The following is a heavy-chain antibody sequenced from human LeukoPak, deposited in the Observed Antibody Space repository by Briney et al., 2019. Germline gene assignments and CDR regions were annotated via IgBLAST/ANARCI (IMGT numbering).Heavy chain of an antibody. J-gene: IGHJ4*02. V-gene: IGHV3-11*01. CDR3: ARLVDYGDYEYYFDY. Sequence: GGSLRLSCAASGFIFSDYYMSWIRQAPGKGLEWVSYISSSGSTIYYADSVKGRFTISRDNAKNSLYLQMNSLRAEDTAVYYCARLVDYGDYEYYFDYWGQGTLVTVSS. D-gene: IGHD4-17*01. CDR2: ISSSGSTI. CDR1: GFIFSDYY.